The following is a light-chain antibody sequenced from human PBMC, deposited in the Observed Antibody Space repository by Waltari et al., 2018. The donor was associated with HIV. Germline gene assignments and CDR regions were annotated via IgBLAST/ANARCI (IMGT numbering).Light chain of an antibody. Sequence: QSALTQPASVSGSPGQSITISCTGTSSDVGGYNYVSWYQQHPGKAPKLMIYDVSNRPSWVANRFSGSKSGNTASLTISVLQAEDEADYYCISYTSSSTLRVFGTGTKVTVL. J-gene: IGLJ1*01. CDR3: ISYTSSSTLRV. CDR1: SSDVGGYNY. CDR2: DVS. V-gene: IGLV2-14*03.